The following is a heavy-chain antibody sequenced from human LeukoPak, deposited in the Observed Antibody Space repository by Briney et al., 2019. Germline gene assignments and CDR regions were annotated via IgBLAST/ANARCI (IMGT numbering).Heavy chain of an antibody. CDR1: GFTVSSNY. CDR3: AKDPSLTSHYYYGMDV. V-gene: IGHV3-53*01. J-gene: IGHJ6*02. CDR2: IYSGGST. Sequence: GGSLRLSCAASGFTVSSNYMSWFRQAPGKGLEWVSVIYSGGSTYYADSVKGRFTISRDNSKNTLYLQMNSLRAEDTAVYYCAKDPSLTSHYYYGMDVWGQGTTVTVSS.